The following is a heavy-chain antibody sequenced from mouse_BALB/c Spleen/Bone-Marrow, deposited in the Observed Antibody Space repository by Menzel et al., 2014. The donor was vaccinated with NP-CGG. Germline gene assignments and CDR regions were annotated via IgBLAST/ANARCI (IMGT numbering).Heavy chain of an antibody. V-gene: IGHV5-9-2*01. Sequence: EVQGVESGGGLVKPGGSLKLSCAASGFTFSSYGMSWVRQTPEERLEGVATISGGGSYTYYPDSAKGRFTISRDNAKNNLYLQMSSLRSEAAALYYCARQYGSSYFDYWGQGTPLTVSS. CDR2: ISGGGSYT. D-gene: IGHD1-1*01. CDR1: GFTFSSYG. J-gene: IGHJ2*01. CDR3: ARQYGSSYFDY.